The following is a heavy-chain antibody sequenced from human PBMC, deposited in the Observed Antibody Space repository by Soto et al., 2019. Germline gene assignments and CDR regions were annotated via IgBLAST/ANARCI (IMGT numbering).Heavy chain of an antibody. CDR1: GGSISSSSYY. J-gene: IGHJ6*02. V-gene: IGHV4-39*01. D-gene: IGHD3-10*01. CDR3: ARKATVRGGIGYYYCGMGV. Sequence: SETLSLTCTVSGGSISSSSYYWGWIRQPPGKGLEWIGSIYYSGSTYYNPSLKSRVTISVDTSKNQFSLKLSSVTAADTAVYYCARKATVRGGIGYYYCGMGVLGQGTTVTVSS. CDR2: IYYSGST.